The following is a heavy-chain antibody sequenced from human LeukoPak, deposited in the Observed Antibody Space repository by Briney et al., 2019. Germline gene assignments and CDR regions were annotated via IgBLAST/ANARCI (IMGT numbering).Heavy chain of an antibody. CDR3: ARMTTVVTRELDY. J-gene: IGHJ4*02. Sequence: GGSLRLSCAASGFTFSSYGMSWVRQAPGKGLEWVSAISGSGGSTYYADSVKGRFTISRDNAKNTLYLQMNSLRAEDTAVYYCARMTTVVTRELDYWGQGTLVTVSS. V-gene: IGHV3-23*01. CDR2: ISGSGGST. CDR1: GFTFSSYG. D-gene: IGHD4-23*01.